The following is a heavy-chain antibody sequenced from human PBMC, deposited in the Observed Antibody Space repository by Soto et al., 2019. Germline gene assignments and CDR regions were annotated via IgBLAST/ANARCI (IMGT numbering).Heavy chain of an antibody. V-gene: IGHV1-46*01. Sequence: QVQLVQSGAEVKKPGASVKVSYKASGYTFTSYYMRWVRQAPGQGLEWMGIINPSGGSTTYAQKFQGRVTMTRDTSTSTVYMELSSPRSEDTAVYYCARDSRALLWFGELYPYGMDVWGQGTTVTVSS. J-gene: IGHJ6*02. CDR1: GYTFTSYY. CDR2: INPSGGST. CDR3: ARDSRALLWFGELYPYGMDV. D-gene: IGHD3-10*01.